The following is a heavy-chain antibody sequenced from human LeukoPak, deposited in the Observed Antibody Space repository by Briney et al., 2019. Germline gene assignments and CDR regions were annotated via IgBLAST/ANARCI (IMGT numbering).Heavy chain of an antibody. CDR3: AREASGYYHVFDS. V-gene: IGHV3-11*06. Sequence: PGGSLRLSCEPSGFSLSIYFISWIRHAPGRGREWVSYITNSGRSTKYADAGKGGFTISRENTKQSVYLEMTGMRAENTAVYYCAREASGYYHVFDSWGQGTLVTVSS. D-gene: IGHD3-3*01. CDR1: GFSLSIYF. J-gene: IGHJ4*02. CDR2: ITNSGRST.